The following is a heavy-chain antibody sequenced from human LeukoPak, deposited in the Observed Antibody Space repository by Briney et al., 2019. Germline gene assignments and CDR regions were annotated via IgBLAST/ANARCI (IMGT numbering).Heavy chain of an antibody. D-gene: IGHD3-16*01. J-gene: IGHJ4*02. Sequence: GESLKSSFKGSGFSFTSYWIGWVRPMPGKGLEWMGIIYPGDSGTRYRQSFQGPVTISPDQSISTAYLPWSSLEAPDTALYHSSRGEQNPGDCWGQGALVTVSS. CDR2: IYPGDSGT. CDR3: SRGEQNPGDC. V-gene: IGHV5-51*01. CDR1: GFSFTSYW.